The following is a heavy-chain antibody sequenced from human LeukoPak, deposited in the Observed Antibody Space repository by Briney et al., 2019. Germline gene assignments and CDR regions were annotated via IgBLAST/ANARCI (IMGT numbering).Heavy chain of an antibody. V-gene: IGHV3-33*01. CDR3: ARSQSSSLIDY. Sequence: GRSLRLSCAASGFSFSAYGVHWVRQAPGEGLEWVAVIWYDGSSKDYADSVKGRFTLSRDNSKNTLYLQMNSLTVEDTAVYYCARSQSSSLIDYWGQGTLVTVSS. D-gene: IGHD6-13*01. J-gene: IGHJ4*02. CDR2: IWYDGSSK. CDR1: GFSFSAYG.